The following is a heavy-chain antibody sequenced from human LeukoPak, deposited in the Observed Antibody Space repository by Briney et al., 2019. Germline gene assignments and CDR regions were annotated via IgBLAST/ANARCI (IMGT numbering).Heavy chain of an antibody. CDR2: ISSSGSTI. CDR3: ARRYCSSTSCLFDY. V-gene: IGHV3-48*03. CDR1: GFTFSSYV. J-gene: IGHJ4*02. Sequence: GGSLRLSCAASGFTFSSYVMNWVRQAPGKGLEWVSYISSSGSTIYYADSVKGRFTISRDNAKNSLYLQMNSLRAEDTAVYYCARRYCSSTSCLFDYWGQGTLVIVSS. D-gene: IGHD2-2*01.